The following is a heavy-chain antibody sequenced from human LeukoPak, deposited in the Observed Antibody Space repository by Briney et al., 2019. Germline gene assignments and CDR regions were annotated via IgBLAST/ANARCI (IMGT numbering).Heavy chain of an antibody. D-gene: IGHD1-26*01. V-gene: IGHV4-59*02. J-gene: IGHJ4*02. CDR3: ARRGGSPLGAFDI. CDR2: IYYSGTT. CDR1: GASVSNYD. Sequence: PSETLSLTYTVSGASVSNYDWSWIRQPPGKGPEWIGYIYYSGTTKYNPSFNSRVIISVDTSKNQFSLKLTSVTAADTAMYYCARRGGSPLGAFDIWGQGTLVTVSS.